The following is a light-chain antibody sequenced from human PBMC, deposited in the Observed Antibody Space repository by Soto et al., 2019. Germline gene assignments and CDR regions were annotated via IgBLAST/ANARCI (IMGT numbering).Light chain of an antibody. J-gene: IGKJ4*01. CDR1: ESVSRNF. CDR3: HQYCRSPLT. V-gene: IGKV3-20*01. CDR2: GAS. Sequence: ENVLPQSPGTLSLSPGERATLACMASESVSRNFLAWYRQKPGQAPRLLIFGASSRATGIPDRFRGSGSGTDFTLTITSLEPEDFAVYYCHQYCRSPLTFGGGTMVEIK.